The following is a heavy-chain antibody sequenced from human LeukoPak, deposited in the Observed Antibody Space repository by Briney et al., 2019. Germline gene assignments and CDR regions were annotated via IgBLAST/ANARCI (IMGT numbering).Heavy chain of an antibody. CDR3: ARDVDYYDSSGYRLLRYGMDV. Sequence: PSETLSLTCTVSGVSISSYYWSWIRQPPGKGLEWIGYIYYSGSTNYNPSLKSRVIISVDTSTNQFFLKLSSVTSAETAVYYCARDVDYYDSSGYRLLRYGMDVWGPGTTVTVSS. V-gene: IGHV4-59*01. CDR2: IYYSGST. J-gene: IGHJ6*02. CDR1: GVSISSYY. D-gene: IGHD3-22*01.